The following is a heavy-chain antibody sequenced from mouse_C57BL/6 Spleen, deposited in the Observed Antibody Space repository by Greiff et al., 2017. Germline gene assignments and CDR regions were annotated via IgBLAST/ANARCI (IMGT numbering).Heavy chain of an antibody. D-gene: IGHD4-1*01. V-gene: IGHV1-80*01. CDR2: IYPGAGDT. J-gene: IGHJ2*01. Sequence: QVQLQQSGAELVKPGASVKISCKASGYAFSSYWMNWVKQRPGKGLEWIGQIYPGAGDTTYNGKFKGKATLTADKSSSTAYMQLRSLTSEDSAVDFCASRRTGKGFDYWGQGTTLTVSS. CDR3: ASRRTGKGFDY. CDR1: GYAFSSYW.